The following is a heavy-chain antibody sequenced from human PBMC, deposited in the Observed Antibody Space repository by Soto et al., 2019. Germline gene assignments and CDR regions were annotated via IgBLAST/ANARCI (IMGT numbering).Heavy chain of an antibody. V-gene: IGHV3-23*01. CDR1: GFTFSSYA. CDR2: ISGSGGST. J-gene: IGHJ5*02. CDR3: ASDWVPFPSWFGH. D-gene: IGHD2-21*01. Sequence: EVQLLESGGGLVQPGGSLRLSCAASGFTFSSYAMSWVRQAPGKGLEWVSAISGSGGSTYYADSVKGRFTISRDNSKKNEYLEMNSHGVEVPAVYYCASDWVPFPSWFGHWGQGALGPGSS.